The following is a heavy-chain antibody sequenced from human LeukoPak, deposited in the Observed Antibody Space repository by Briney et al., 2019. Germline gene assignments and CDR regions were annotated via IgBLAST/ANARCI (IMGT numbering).Heavy chain of an antibody. CDR1: GYTFTSYA. CDR2: INAGNGNT. D-gene: IGHD3-3*01. V-gene: IGHV1-3*01. CDR3: TLEHYDFWSGSNWFDP. Sequence: ASVKVSCKASGYTFTSYAMHWVRQAPGQRLEWMGWINAGNGNTKYSQKFQGRVTITRDTSASTAYMELSSLRSEDTAVYCCTLEHYDFWSGSNWFDPWGQGTLVTVSS. J-gene: IGHJ5*02.